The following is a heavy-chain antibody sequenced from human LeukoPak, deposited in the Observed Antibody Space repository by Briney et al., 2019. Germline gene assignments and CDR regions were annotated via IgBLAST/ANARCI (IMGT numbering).Heavy chain of an antibody. V-gene: IGHV1-2*02. CDR3: ARGDYDSSGYYPYFDY. Sequence: ASAKVSCKASGYTFTGYYMHWVRQAPGQGLEWMGWINPNSGGTNYAQKFRGRVTMTRDTSISTAYMELSRLRSDDTAVYYCARGDYDSSGYYPYFDYWGQGTLVTVSS. CDR2: INPNSGGT. J-gene: IGHJ4*02. D-gene: IGHD3-22*01. CDR1: GYTFTGYY.